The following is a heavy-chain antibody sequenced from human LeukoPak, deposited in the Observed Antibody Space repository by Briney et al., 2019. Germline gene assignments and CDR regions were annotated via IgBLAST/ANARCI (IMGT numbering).Heavy chain of an antibody. CDR1: GFTFSSYG. Sequence: QAGGSLRLSCAASGFTFSSYGMHWVRQAPGKGLEWVAVIWYDGSNKYYADSVKGRFTISRDNSKNTLYLQMNSLRAEDTAVYYCAKDLERNPGSGNDYWGQGTLVTVSS. J-gene: IGHJ4*02. CDR3: AKDLERNPGSGNDY. D-gene: IGHD3-10*01. CDR2: IWYDGSNK. V-gene: IGHV3-33*06.